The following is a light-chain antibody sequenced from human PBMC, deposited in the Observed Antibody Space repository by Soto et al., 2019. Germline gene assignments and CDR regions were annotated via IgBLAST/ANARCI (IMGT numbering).Light chain of an antibody. Sequence: DIQMAQSPSSVSASVGDRVTVTCRASQGIGSWLAWYQKKPGKAPILLIYKASSLENGVPSRFSGSGSGTEFTLTISSLQPDDFATYYCQQYKSYWTFGQGTKVDI. CDR3: QQYKSYWT. J-gene: IGKJ1*01. CDR1: QGIGSW. CDR2: KAS. V-gene: IGKV1-5*03.